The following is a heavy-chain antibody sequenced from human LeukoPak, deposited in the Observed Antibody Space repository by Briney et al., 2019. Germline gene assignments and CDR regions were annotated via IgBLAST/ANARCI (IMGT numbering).Heavy chain of an antibody. D-gene: IGHD3-22*01. J-gene: IGHJ3*02. CDR2: IYPGDSDT. Sequence: GESLKISCKGSGYSFTSYWIGWVRQMPGKGLEWMGIIYPGDSDTRYSPSFQGQVTISVDKSISTVYLQWSSLKASDTAMYYCARLMLYYYDSSGEDAFDIWGQGTMVTVSS. CDR3: ARLMLYYYDSSGEDAFDI. V-gene: IGHV5-51*01. CDR1: GYSFTSYW.